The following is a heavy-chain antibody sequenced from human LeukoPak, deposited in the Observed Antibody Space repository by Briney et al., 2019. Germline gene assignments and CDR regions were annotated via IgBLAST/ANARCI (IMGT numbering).Heavy chain of an antibody. CDR1: GDSVSRSDSY. Sequence: KPPETLSLTCTIFGDSVSRSDSYWDWIRQPPGKGLEWIGTIYYSGRTYYSPSLKSRVTLSVDMSNNQFSLTLSSVTAADTALYFCARRRYYDSSGYLEWGQGTLATVSS. J-gene: IGHJ1*01. D-gene: IGHD3-22*01. CDR3: ARRRYYDSSGYLE. V-gene: IGHV4-39*01. CDR2: IYYSGRT.